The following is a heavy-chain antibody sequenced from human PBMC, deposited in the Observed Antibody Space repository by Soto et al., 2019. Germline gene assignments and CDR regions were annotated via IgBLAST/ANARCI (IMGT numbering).Heavy chain of an antibody. CDR3: AREGFPYGLDY. J-gene: IGHJ4*02. Sequence: EVQLVETGGGLIQPGGSLSLSCAASGFNVSSKYMHWVRQAPGKGLEWVSLTYTGGNSFYASSVKGRFIVSRDISKNTLCLQMNSLSAEDTSVYYCAREGFPYGLDYWGQGSLVTVSS. D-gene: IGHD3-10*01. CDR1: GFNVSSKY. V-gene: IGHV3-53*02. CDR2: TYTGGNS.